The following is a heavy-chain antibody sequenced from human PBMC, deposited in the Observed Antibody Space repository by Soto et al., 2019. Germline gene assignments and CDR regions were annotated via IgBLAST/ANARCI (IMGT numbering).Heavy chain of an antibody. CDR2: ISGYNGNT. Sequence: QVQLVQSGAEVKKPGASVKVSCKASGYTFNRYGISWMRQAPGQGLEWMGWISGYNGNTDYAQEVQGRGTMTTDTSTSTVYMDLRSLRSDDTAVYYCARHGDAPYYYYGMDVWGQGTTVTVSS. J-gene: IGHJ6*02. D-gene: IGHD3-10*01. CDR3: ARHGDAPYYYYGMDV. V-gene: IGHV1-18*01. CDR1: GYTFNRYG.